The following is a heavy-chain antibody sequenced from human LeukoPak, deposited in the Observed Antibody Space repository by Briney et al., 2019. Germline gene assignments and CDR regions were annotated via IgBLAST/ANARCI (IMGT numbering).Heavy chain of an antibody. CDR3: ARGAFIAVAGTPRDAFDI. Sequence: PSETLSLTCTVSGGSISSYYWSWIRQPPGKGLEWIGYIYYSGSTNYNPSLKSRVTISVDTSKNQFSLKLSSVTAADTAVYYCARGAFIAVAGTPRDAFDIWGQGTMVTVSS. J-gene: IGHJ3*02. CDR1: GGSISSYY. D-gene: IGHD6-19*01. V-gene: IGHV4-59*01. CDR2: IYYSGST.